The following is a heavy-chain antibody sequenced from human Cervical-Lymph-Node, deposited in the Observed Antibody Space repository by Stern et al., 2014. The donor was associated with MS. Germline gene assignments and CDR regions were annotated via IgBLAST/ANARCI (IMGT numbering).Heavy chain of an antibody. J-gene: IGHJ4*01. V-gene: IGHV1-2*02. Sequence: QVQLVESGAEARAPGASMKVSCKASGYIFTDYYLHWVRQAPGHGLEWLGRINPNSGGTNYAQNFQGRVTMTRDTSISTAYMELRWLGSADTAVYYCARGSGTAYDLRGDYWGQGTLVTVSS. D-gene: IGHD3-3*01. CDR2: INPNSGGT. CDR1: GYIFTDYY. CDR3: ARGSGTAYDLRGDY.